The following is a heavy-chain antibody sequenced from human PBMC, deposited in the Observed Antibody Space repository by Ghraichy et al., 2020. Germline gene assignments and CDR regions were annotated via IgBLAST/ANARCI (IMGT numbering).Heavy chain of an antibody. V-gene: IGHV3-30*18. CDR1: GFTFNKYG. CDR3: AKDQGVAGYFDY. CDR2: VSYDESNK. D-gene: IGHD6-19*01. J-gene: IGHJ4*02. Sequence: LSLTCAASGFTFNKYGMHWVRQAPGKGLEWVAVVSYDESNKYYADSVKGRFTISRDNPKNTLYLQVNNLRIEDTAVYFCAKDQGVAGYFDYWGQGTLVTVSS.